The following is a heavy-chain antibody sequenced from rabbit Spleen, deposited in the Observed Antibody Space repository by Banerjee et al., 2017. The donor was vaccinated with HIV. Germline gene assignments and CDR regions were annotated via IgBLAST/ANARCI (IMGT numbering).Heavy chain of an antibody. D-gene: IGHD8-1*01. Sequence: QEQLVESGGGLVKPEGSLTLTCKASGVSFSNKVVMCWVRQAPGKGLEWIACIDIGSRDFTYYASWAKGRFTISKTSSTTVTLQMTSLTVADTATYFCARDTGSSFSTYGMDLWGPGTLVTVS. CDR2: IDIGSRDFT. V-gene: IGHV1S45*01. CDR3: ARDTGSSFSTYGMDL. CDR1: GVSFSNKVV. J-gene: IGHJ6*01.